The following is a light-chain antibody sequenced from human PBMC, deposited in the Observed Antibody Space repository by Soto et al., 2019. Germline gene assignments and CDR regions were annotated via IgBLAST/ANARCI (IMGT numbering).Light chain of an antibody. CDR3: LLCYDGPVI. CDR2: DTN. V-gene: IGLV7-46*01. Sequence: QAVVTQEPSLTVSPGGTVTLTCASNTGAVTNSHFPYWFQQKPGQAPRILIYDTNTKPSWTPARFSGSLLGGKAALTLSGAQPEDEAEYYCLLCYDGPVIFGGGTKLTVL. CDR1: TGAVTNSHF. J-gene: IGLJ2*01.